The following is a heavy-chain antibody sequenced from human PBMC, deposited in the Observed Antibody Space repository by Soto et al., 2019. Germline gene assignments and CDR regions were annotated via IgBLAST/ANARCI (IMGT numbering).Heavy chain of an antibody. CDR1: GGSITSSYW. CDR3: ATNNHPYSTMHYFDY. CDR2: IYHSGSP. D-gene: IGHD6-13*01. V-gene: IGHV4-4*02. J-gene: IGHJ4*02. Sequence: PSETLSLTCGVSGGSITSSYWWSWVRQPPGKGLEWIGEIYHSGSPNYNPSLKSRVTISVDKSKNQFSLNLTSVTAADTALYYCATNNHPYSTMHYFDYWGRGALVTVS.